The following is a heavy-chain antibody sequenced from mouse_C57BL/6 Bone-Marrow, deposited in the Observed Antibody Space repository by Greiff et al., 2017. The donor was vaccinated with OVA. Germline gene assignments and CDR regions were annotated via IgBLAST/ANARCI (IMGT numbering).Heavy chain of an antibody. D-gene: IGHD2-4*01. CDR2: ISPSSGYT. CDR1: GYTFTSYT. Sequence: VQLQESGAELAKPGASVKLSCTASGYTFTSYTMHWVKQRPGQGLEWIGYISPSSGYTKYNQTFKDKSTLTADKSSSTAYMQLSSLTSEDSAVYYWASYDYDLDYWGQGTTLTVSS. CDR3: ASYDYDLDY. V-gene: IGHV1-4*01. J-gene: IGHJ2*01.